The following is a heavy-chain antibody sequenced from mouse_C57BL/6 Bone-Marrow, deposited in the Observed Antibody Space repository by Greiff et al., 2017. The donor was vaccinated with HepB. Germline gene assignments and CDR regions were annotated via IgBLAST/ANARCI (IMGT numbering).Heavy chain of an antibody. CDR2: IWRGGST. V-gene: IGHV2-5*01. D-gene: IGHD1-1*01. CDR1: GFSLTSYG. CDR3: AKKRDYYGSSLYAMDY. J-gene: IGHJ4*01. Sequence: QVQLKESGPGLVQPSQSLSITCTVSGFSLTSYGVHWVRQSPGKGLEWLGVIWRGGSTDYNAAFMSRLSITKDNSKSQVFFKMNSLQADDTAIYYCAKKRDYYGSSLYAMDYWGQGTSVTVSS.